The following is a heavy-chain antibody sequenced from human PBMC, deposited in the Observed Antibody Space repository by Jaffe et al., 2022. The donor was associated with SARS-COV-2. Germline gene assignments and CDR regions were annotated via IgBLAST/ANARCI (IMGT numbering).Heavy chain of an antibody. Sequence: EVQLVESGGGLIQPGGSLRLSCAASGFTVSSNYMTWVRQAPGKGLEWVSILYSVGTTYYADSVRGRFTISRDSSKNTLYLQMNSLRAEDTAVYYCAQAFLTNSVYYYYGMDVWGQGTTVTVSS. CDR2: LYSVGTT. D-gene: IGHD3-9*01. J-gene: IGHJ6*02. V-gene: IGHV3-53*03. CDR1: GFTVSSNY. CDR3: AQAFLTNSVYYYYGMDV.